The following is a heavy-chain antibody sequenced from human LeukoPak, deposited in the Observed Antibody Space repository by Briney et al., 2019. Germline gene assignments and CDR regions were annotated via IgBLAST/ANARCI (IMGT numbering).Heavy chain of an antibody. V-gene: IGHV1-18*01. CDR1: GYTFTSYG. CDR3: AGSRDDSSGYFRFDY. J-gene: IGHJ4*02. CDR2: ISTYNGNT. D-gene: IGHD3-22*01. Sequence: ASVKVSCKASGYTFTSYGISWVRQAPGQGLEWMGWISTYNGNTNYAQKLQGRVTMTTDTSTSTAYMELRSLRSDDTAVYYHAGSRDDSSGYFRFDYWGQGTLVTVSS.